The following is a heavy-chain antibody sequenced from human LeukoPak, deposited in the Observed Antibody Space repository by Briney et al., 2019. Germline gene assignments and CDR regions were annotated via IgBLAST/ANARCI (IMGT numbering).Heavy chain of an antibody. V-gene: IGHV4-39*07. CDR2: IYHSGST. CDR3: ARDPLLRLSTPFDY. CDR1: GGSISSSSYY. D-gene: IGHD3-16*02. J-gene: IGHJ4*02. Sequence: TSETLSLTCTVSGGSISSSSYYWGWIRQPPGKGLEWIGSIYHSGSTYYNPSLKSRVTISVDTSKNQFSLKLSSVTAADTAVYYCARDPLLRLSTPFDYWGQGTLVTVSS.